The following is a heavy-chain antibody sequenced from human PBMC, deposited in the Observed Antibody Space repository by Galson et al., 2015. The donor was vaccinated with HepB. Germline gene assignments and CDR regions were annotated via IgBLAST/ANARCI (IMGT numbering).Heavy chain of an antibody. CDR1: GYTFTSYG. CDR2: ISAYNGNT. V-gene: IGHV1-18*04. CDR3: ARCGYSGYDPKKNNWFDP. Sequence: SVKVSCKASGYTFTSYGISWVRQAPGQGLEWMGWISAYNGNTNYAQKLQGRVTMTTDTSTSTAYMELRSLRSDDTAVYYCARCGYSGYDPKKNNWFDPWGQGTLVTVSS. J-gene: IGHJ5*02. D-gene: IGHD5-12*01.